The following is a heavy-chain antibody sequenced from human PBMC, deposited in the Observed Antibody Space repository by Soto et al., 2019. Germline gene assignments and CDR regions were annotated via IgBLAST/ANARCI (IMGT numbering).Heavy chain of an antibody. CDR1: GGSISSFNYF. J-gene: IGHJ5*02. Sequence: QLQLQESGPGLVKPSETLSLTCTVSGGSISSFNYFWGWIRQPPGKGLEWIGSPYYSGNTYYHPSLQSRVTISVDTSKKQCTPTPRSVTAADTAVYYCARGGGSTFNWFDPWGQGTLVTVSP. V-gene: IGHV4-39*01. D-gene: IGHD2-15*01. CDR3: ARGGGSTFNWFDP. CDR2: PYYSGNT.